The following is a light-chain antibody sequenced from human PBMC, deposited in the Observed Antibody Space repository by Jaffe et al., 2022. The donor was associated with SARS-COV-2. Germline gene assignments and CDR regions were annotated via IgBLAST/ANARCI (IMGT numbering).Light chain of an antibody. CDR1: QGVGRAF. V-gene: IGKV3-20*01. J-gene: IGKJ1*01. CDR3: QCNDASGWT. Sequence: DIVLTQSPGTLSLSPGERATLSCRASQGVGRAFLAWYRQKPGQAPRLIIYGASTRATGIPDRFSGSGSGTDFTLTVSRLEPEDFAVYYCQCNDASGWTFGQGTKVEIK. CDR2: GAS.